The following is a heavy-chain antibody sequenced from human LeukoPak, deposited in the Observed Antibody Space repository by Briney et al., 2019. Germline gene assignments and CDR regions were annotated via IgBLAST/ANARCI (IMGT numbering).Heavy chain of an antibody. CDR2: IYSGGST. J-gene: IGHJ6*03. V-gene: IGHV3-53*01. CDR3: AGGELVTDYYYYCMDV. D-gene: IGHD6-13*01. CDR1: GFTVGSNY. Sequence: GGSLRLSCGASGFTVGSNYMSWVRQAPGKGLEWVSVIYSGGSTYYADSVKGRFTISRDNSKNTLYLQMNSLRAEDTAVYYCAGGELVTDYYYYCMDVWGKGTTVTVSS.